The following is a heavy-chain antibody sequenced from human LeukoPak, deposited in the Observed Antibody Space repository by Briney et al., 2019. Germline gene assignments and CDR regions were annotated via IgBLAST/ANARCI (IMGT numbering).Heavy chain of an antibody. CDR3: ARDYGLYSLDF. D-gene: IGHD3-10*01. V-gene: IGHV4-38-2*02. Sequence: SETLSLTCSVSGYSLSSGYYWGWIRQPPGKGLEWIGSLYHGGSTYYNPSLKSRITTSVDTSKNQFSLKLRSVVAADTAVYYCARDYGLYSLDFWGQGTRVAVSS. CDR2: LYHGGST. J-gene: IGHJ4*02. CDR1: GYSLSSGYY.